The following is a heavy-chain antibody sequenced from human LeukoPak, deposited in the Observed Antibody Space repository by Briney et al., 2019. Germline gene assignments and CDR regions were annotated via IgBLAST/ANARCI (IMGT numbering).Heavy chain of an antibody. D-gene: IGHD2-15*01. CDR1: GFTFSSYW. J-gene: IGHJ5*02. Sequence: GGSLRLSCAASGFTFSSYWMSWVRQAPGKGLEWVANIEQDGSEKYYVDSVKGRFTISRDNAKNSLYPQMNSLRAEDTAVYYCARVYCSGGSCFRGLWFDPWGQGTLVTVSS. CDR2: IEQDGSEK. V-gene: IGHV3-7*01. CDR3: ARVYCSGGSCFRGLWFDP.